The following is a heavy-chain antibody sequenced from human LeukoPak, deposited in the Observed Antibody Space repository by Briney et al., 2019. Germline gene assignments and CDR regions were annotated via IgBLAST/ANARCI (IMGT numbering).Heavy chain of an antibody. CDR3: AKVLYEMATWGAFDI. CDR2: ISGSGEST. J-gene: IGHJ3*02. CDR1: GFTFTSYA. V-gene: IGHV3-23*01. Sequence: PGGSLRLSCAASGFTFTSYAMGWVRQSPGKGLEWVSGISGSGESTYYADSVQGRFTISRDNSKNTMFLQMNTLRADDTAIYYCAKVLYEMATWGAFDIWGLGTMVTVSS. D-gene: IGHD5-24*01.